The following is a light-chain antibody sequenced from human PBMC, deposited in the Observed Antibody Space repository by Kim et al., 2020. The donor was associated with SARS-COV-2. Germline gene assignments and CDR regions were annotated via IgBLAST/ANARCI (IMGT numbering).Light chain of an antibody. J-gene: IGLJ2*01. CDR1: RLGYKY. CDR2: QDS. V-gene: IGLV3-1*01. Sequence: SVSPGQTASITCSGDRLGYKYACWYQQKPGQSPVLVIYQDSKRPSGIPERFSGSNSGNTATLTISGTQAMDEADYYCQAWDSSTAVFGGGTKLTVL. CDR3: QAWDSSTAV.